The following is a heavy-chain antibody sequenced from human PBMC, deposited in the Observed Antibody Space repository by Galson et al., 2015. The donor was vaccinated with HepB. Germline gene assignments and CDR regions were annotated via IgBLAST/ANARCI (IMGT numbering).Heavy chain of an antibody. Sequence: QSGAEVKKPGESLKISCKGSGYSFTKYWIGWVRQMPGKGLEWMGIIYPGDSDTRYSPSFQGQVTISADKSISTVYLQWSSLTTSDTAIYYCARRYSSTSTAFDIWGQGTMVTVSS. CDR2: IYPGDSDT. CDR1: GYSFTKYW. J-gene: IGHJ3*02. V-gene: IGHV5-51*01. D-gene: IGHD6-13*01. CDR3: ARRYSSTSTAFDI.